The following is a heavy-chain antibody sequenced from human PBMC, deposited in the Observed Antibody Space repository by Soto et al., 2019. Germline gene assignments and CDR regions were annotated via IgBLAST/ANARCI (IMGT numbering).Heavy chain of an antibody. CDR3: AASIFYYGMDV. CDR1: GYTFTNYW. J-gene: IGHJ6*02. Sequence: GESLKISFKGSGYTFTNYWTGWVRQMPGKGLEWMGIIYPGDSDTKYNPSFQGQVTISADKSITTTYLQWSSLKASDTAIYYCAASIFYYGMDVWGQGTTVTVSS. CDR2: IYPGDSDT. V-gene: IGHV5-51*01.